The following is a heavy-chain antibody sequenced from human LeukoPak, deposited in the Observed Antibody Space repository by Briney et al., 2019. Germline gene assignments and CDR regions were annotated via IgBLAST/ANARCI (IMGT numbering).Heavy chain of an antibody. CDR2: ISNNGGYT. J-gene: IGHJ4*02. V-gene: IGHV3-23*01. CDR3: AKAAGMGDNYYNFYFDY. Sequence: GGSLRLSCAASGFTFSSSAMSWVRQAPGKGLEWVSAISNNGGYTYYADSVQGRFTISRDNSKNTLYLQMNSLRAEDTAIYYCAKAAGMGDNYYNFYFDYWGQGTLVTVSS. CDR1: GFTFSSSA. D-gene: IGHD5-24*01.